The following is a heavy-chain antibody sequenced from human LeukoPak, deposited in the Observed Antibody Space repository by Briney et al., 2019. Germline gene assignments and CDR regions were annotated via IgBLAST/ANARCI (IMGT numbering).Heavy chain of an antibody. V-gene: IGHV3-23*01. CDR3: ARASGIYGSGWYFDY. CDR2: ISGSGGST. J-gene: IGHJ4*02. Sequence: GGSLRLSCAASGFTFSSYAMSWDRQAPGKGLEWVSAISGSGGSTYYADSVKGRFTISRDNSKNTLYLQVNTLRAEDTAVYYCARASGIYGSGWYFDYWGQGTLVTVSS. D-gene: IGHD6-19*01. CDR1: GFTFSSYA.